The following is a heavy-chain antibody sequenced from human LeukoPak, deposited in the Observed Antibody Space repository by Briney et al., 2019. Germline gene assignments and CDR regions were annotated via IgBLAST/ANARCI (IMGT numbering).Heavy chain of an antibody. V-gene: IGHV4-59*01. CDR2: IYYSGST. J-gene: IGHJ5*02. CDR1: GGSISNYY. CDR3: ARGGYYGSGNDFRFDP. Sequence: PSETLSLTCTVSGGSISNYYWSWIRQPPGKGLEWIGYIYYSGSTNYNPSLKSRVTISVDTSKNQFSLKLSSVTAADTAVYYRARGGYYGSGNDFRFDPWGQGTLVTVSS. D-gene: IGHD3-10*01.